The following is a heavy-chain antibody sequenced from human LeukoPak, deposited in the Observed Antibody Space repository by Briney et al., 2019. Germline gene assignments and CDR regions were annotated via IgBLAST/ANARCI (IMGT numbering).Heavy chain of an antibody. J-gene: IGHJ4*02. Sequence: KPGGSLRLSCTASGFRFSDYYMNWFRQTPGKGPEWLLYISHSGATVQYADSVRGRFTVSRDNHKNTLYLQMNSLRVEDTAVYYCARDGAYDDASGYRADFWGKGTLVTVSS. CDR1: GFRFSDYY. CDR2: ISHSGATV. V-gene: IGHV3-11*01. D-gene: IGHD3-22*01. CDR3: ARDGAYDDASGYRADF.